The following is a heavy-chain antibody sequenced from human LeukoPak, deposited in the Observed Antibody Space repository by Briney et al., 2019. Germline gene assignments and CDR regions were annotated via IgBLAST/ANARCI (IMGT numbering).Heavy chain of an antibody. V-gene: IGHV3-53*01. J-gene: IGHJ4*02. CDR2: SYSGGDT. D-gene: IGHD1-1*01. CDR3: ARSPVLDRNDWSFAD. Sequence: PGGSLRLSCAASGFTVSSNYMSWVRQAPGQGLEWVSVSYSGGDTYYPDSVKGRFTVSRDNPKNTVYLQMNSLRAADTAVYFCARSPVLDRNDWSFADWGQGTLVTVSS. CDR1: GFTVSSNY.